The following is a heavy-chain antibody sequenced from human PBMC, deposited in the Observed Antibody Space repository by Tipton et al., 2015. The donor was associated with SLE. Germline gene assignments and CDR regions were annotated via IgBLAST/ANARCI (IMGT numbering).Heavy chain of an antibody. CDR3: ARGYYYYMDV. V-gene: IGHV4-31*03. Sequence: TLSLTCTVSGGSISSGGYYWSWIRQHPGKGLEWIGYIYYGGSTYYNPSLKSRVTISIDTSKNHFSLKVNSVTAADTAVYYCARGYYYYMDVWGKGTTVTVSS. J-gene: IGHJ6*03. CDR2: IYYGGST. CDR1: GGSISSGGYY.